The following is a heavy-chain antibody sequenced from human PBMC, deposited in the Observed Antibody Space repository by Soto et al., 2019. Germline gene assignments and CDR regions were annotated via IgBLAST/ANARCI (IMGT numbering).Heavy chain of an antibody. D-gene: IGHD2-8*02. CDR2: ILVDGRT. V-gene: IGHV3-23*01. CDR3: AKATATGGGAFDF. Sequence: GGSLRLSCAASGFPCGSYDMTWDRQAPGKGLEWVSTILVDGRTFYVDSVKGRFTISRDNSRNTVYLQMNSLTAGDTALYYCAKATATGGGAFDFCGQGTMVTVSS. J-gene: IGHJ3*01. CDR1: GFPCGSYD.